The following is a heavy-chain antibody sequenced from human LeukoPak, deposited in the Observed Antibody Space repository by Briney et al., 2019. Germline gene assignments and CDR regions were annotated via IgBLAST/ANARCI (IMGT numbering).Heavy chain of an antibody. CDR3: ARPYSSSAHGTFDL. J-gene: IGHJ3*01. CDR1: GDSISNYF. V-gene: IGHV4-4*09. D-gene: IGHD6-13*01. CDR2: ILTSGTT. Sequence: MPSETLSLTCTVSGDSISNYFWSWIRQAPGKGLEWIGYILTSGTTNYNPSLKSRVTISVDTSKNQFSLKLNSVTAADTAVYYCARPYSSSAHGTFDLWGPGTKVTVSS.